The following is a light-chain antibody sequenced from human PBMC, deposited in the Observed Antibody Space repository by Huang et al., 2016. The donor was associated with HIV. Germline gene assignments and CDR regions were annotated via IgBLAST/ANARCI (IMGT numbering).Light chain of an antibody. CDR2: GAS. CDR1: QSVGSY. J-gene: IGKJ4*01. V-gene: IGKV3-11*01. Sequence: EIVLTQSPATLSLSPGERATLSCRASQSVGSYLAWYQQKPGQAPRLLIYGASNRAPGIPARFSGWGSGTDFTLTITSLEPEDFAVYYCQQSGDTPLTFGGGTKVEIK. CDR3: QQSGDTPLT.